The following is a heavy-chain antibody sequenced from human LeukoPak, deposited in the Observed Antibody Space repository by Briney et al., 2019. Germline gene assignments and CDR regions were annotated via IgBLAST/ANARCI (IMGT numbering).Heavy chain of an antibody. CDR1: GYTFTSYD. V-gene: IGHV1-8*01. D-gene: IGHD3-3*01. Sequence: GASVKVSCKASGYTFTSYDINWVRQATGQGLEWMGWMNPNRCNTGYAQKFQGRVTMTRNTSISTAYMELSSLRSEDTAVYYCARGVADYDFWSGTVDYYYGMDVWGQGTTVTVSS. J-gene: IGHJ6*02. CDR3: ARGVADYDFWSGTVDYYYGMDV. CDR2: MNPNRCNT.